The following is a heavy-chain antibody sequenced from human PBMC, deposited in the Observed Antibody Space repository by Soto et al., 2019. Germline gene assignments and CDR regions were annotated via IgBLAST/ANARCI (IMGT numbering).Heavy chain of an antibody. CDR1: VIIFSNAW. D-gene: IGHD1-26*01. Sequence: GGSLRLSCEVSVIIFSNAWMNLVRQAPGKGLEWVARIKRLTDGATTDYAARVRGRFTISRDNSKSTVYLELNNLSAEDTAVYHCAKNQGVELVPLATVDWFEPWGQGSVVTVSS. V-gene: IGHV3-15*01. J-gene: IGHJ5*02. CDR2: IKRLTDGATT. CDR3: AKNQGVELVPLATVDWFEP.